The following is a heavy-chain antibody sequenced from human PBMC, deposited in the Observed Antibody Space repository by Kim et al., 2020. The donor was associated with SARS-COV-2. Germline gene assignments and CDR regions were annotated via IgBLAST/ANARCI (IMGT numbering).Heavy chain of an antibody. CDR3: TRLPGTTVAFWDAFDM. D-gene: IGHD1-1*01. CDR1: GFTFSDSH. V-gene: IGHV3-73*01. CDR2: IRSKVYSYAT. J-gene: IGHJ3*02. Sequence: GGSLRLSCAASGFTFSDSHIHWVRQASGKGLEWVCLIRSKVYSYATSYAASVKGSFTISRDDSESTAYLQMNILKTEETAVYYCTRLPGTTVAFWDAFDMSGQGKIVSASS.